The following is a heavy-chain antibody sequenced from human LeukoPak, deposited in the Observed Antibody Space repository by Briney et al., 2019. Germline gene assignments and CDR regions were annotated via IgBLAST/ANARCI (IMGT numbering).Heavy chain of an antibody. Sequence: SETLSLTCTVSGGSISSYYWSWIRQPPGKGLEWIGYIYYSGSTNYNPSLKSRVTISVDTSKNQFSLKLSSVTAADTAVYYCARQYAVQWLAYGLYYYGMDVWGQGTTVTVSS. CDR2: IYYSGST. J-gene: IGHJ6*02. V-gene: IGHV4-59*08. D-gene: IGHD6-19*01. CDR1: GGSISSYY. CDR3: ARQYAVQWLAYGLYYYGMDV.